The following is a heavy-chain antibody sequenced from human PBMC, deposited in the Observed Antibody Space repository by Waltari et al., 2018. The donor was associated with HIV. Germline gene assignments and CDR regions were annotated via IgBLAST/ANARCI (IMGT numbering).Heavy chain of an antibody. Sequence: QVQLQQWGAGLLKPSETLSLTCAVYGGSFSGYYWSWIRQPPGKGLEWIGEINHSGSTNYNPSLKSRVTISVDTSKNQFSLKLSSVTAADTAVYYCAREQHGDYSRWFDPWGQGTLVTVSS. CDR3: AREQHGDYSRWFDP. J-gene: IGHJ5*02. V-gene: IGHV4-34*01. CDR2: INHSGST. CDR1: GGSFSGYY. D-gene: IGHD4-17*01.